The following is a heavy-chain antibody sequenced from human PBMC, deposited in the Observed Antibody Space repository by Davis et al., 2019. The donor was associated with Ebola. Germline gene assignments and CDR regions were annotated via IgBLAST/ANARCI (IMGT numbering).Heavy chain of an antibody. CDR1: GFTFSSYI. J-gene: IGHJ6*03. CDR2: ISSSSSYI. V-gene: IGHV3-21*01. Sequence: PGGSLTLSCAASGFTFSSYIMNWVRQAPGKGLEWVSSISSSSSYIYYADSVKGRFTISRDNAKNSLYLQMNSLRAEDTAVYYCARDRSTASYNYYMDVWGKGTTVTVSS. D-gene: IGHD2-21*02. CDR3: ARDRSTASYNYYMDV.